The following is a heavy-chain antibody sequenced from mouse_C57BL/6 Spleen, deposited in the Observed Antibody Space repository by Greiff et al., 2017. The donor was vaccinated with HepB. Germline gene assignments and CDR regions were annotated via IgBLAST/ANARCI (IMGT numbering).Heavy chain of an antibody. CDR3: TTRGITTVVAGHFDV. V-gene: IGHV14-4*01. Sequence: VQLKESGAELVRPGASVKLSCTASGFNIKDDYMHWVKQRPEQGLEWIGWIDPENGDTEYASKFQGKATITADTSSNTAYLQLSSLTSEDTAVYYCTTRGITTVVAGHFDVWGTGTTVTVSS. CDR1: GFNIKDDY. J-gene: IGHJ1*03. CDR2: IDPENGDT. D-gene: IGHD1-1*01.